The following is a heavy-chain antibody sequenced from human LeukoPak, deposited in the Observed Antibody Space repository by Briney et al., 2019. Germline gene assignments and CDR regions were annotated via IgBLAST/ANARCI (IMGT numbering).Heavy chain of an antibody. J-gene: IGHJ4*02. Sequence: GGSLRLSCAASGFTFRSYAMNWVRQAPGKGLEWVSSIDSSSSYICYADSVKGRFTISRANAKNSLFLQMNSLRAEDTAVYYCARGPHGGFVIIPTEFWGQGTLVTVSS. CDR3: ARGPHGGFVIIPTEF. CDR1: GFTFRSYA. D-gene: IGHD3-3*01. CDR2: IDSSSSYI. V-gene: IGHV3-21*01.